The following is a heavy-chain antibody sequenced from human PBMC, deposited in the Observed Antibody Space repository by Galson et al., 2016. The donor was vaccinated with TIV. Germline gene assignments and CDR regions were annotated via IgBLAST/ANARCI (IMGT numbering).Heavy chain of an antibody. V-gene: IGHV1-3*01. CDR3: ARPPYCRGDCYKYDS. CDR1: GYIFTNYP. J-gene: IGHJ4*02. D-gene: IGHD2-21*02. CDR2: INGGNGNT. Sequence: SVKVSCKASGYIFTNYPMHWVRQAPGQSLQWMGWINGGNGNTKYSQRFQGRVTITNDTSASTAYLELNSLRSDNSAVSYRARPPYCRGDCYKYDSWGQGTLVTVSS.